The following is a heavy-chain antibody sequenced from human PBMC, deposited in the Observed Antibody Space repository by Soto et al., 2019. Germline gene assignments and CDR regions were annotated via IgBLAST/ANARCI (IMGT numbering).Heavy chain of an antibody. J-gene: IGHJ3*02. Sequence: ASVQDTCKTCGYTFTDYYTHGLRQAPGQGLEWMGWMISKSGGAYFAQKLQDRVTLTRGTSIGTAYVEVNSLTSVDTAVYFCTRENIENSDGLYDAFDIWGQGTMVTVSS. V-gene: IGHV1-2*02. D-gene: IGHD5-18*01. CDR2: MISKSGGA. CDR3: TRENIENSDGLYDAFDI. CDR1: GYTFTDYY.